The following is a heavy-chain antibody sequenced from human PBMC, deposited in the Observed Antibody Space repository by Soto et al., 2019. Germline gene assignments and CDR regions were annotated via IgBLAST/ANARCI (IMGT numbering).Heavy chain of an antibody. CDR2: INHSGST. J-gene: IGHJ6*02. D-gene: IGHD6-6*01. CDR3: ARGSAARPFYYYGMDV. V-gene: IGHV4-34*01. Sequence: SETLSLTCAVYGGSFTGYYLSWIRQPPGKGLEWIGEINHSGSTNYNPSLKSRVTISVDTSKNQFSLKLSSVTAADTAVYYCARGSAARPFYYYGMDVWGQGTTVTVSS. CDR1: GGSFTGYY.